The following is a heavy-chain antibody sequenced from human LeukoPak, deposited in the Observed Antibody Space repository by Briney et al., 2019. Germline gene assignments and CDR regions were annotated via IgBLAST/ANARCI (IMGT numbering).Heavy chain of an antibody. D-gene: IGHD6-13*01. V-gene: IGHV4-38-2*02. J-gene: IGHJ4*02. CDR2: IYHSGST. CDR1: GYSISSGYY. CDR3: ARDILATSIAAPYY. Sequence: SETLSLTCTVSGYSISSGYYWGWIRQPPGKGMEWIGYIYHSGSTYYKPSLKSRVTMSVDTSKNQFSLKLSSVTAADTAVYYCARDILATSIAAPYYWGQGTLVTVSS.